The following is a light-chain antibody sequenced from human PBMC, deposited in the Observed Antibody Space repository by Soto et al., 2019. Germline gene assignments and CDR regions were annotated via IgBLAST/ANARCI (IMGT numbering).Light chain of an antibody. Sequence: QPVLTQSPSASASLGASVKLTCTLSSGHSSYAIAWHQQQPGKGPRFLMKLNSDGSHNKGDGIPDRFSGSSSGAERHLTVSSLQSEDEADYYCQTWGTGIRVFGGGTKLTVL. CDR3: QTWGTGIRV. CDR2: LNSDGSH. J-gene: IGLJ2*01. CDR1: SGHSSYA. V-gene: IGLV4-69*01.